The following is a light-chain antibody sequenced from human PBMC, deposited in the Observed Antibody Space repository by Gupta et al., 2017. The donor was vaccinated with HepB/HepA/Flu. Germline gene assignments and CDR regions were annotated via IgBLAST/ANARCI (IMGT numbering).Light chain of an antibody. CDR2: DVN. CDR3: SSYTIGRTV. CDR1: SSDVGGYDY. Sequence: QSALTQPASVSGSPGQSITISCPGTSSDVGGYDYVSWYQQHPGKAPKLIIYDVNNRPSGVSNRFSGSKSGNTASLTISGLQAEDEADLYCSSYTIGRTVFGTGTKVTVL. J-gene: IGLJ1*01. V-gene: IGLV2-14*01.